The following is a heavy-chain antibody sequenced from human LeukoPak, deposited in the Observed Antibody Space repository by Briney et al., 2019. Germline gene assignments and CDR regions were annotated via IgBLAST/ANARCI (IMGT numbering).Heavy chain of an antibody. D-gene: IGHD4-17*01. V-gene: IGHV4-34*01. CDR2: INHSGST. CDR3: ARGFGDYGANGGEEYDY. Sequence: SETLSLTCAVYGGSFSGYYWSWLRQPPGKGLEWIGEINHSGSTNYNASLKSRVTISVDTSKNLFSLKLSSVTAADTSVYYCARGFGDYGANGGEEYDYWGQGTLVTVSS. J-gene: IGHJ4*02. CDR1: GGSFSGYY.